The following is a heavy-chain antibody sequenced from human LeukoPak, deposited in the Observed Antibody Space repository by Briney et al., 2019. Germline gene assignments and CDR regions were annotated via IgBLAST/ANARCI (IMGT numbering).Heavy chain of an antibody. Sequence: ASVKVSCKASGYTFTSYGISWVRQAPGQGLEWMGWISAYNGNTNYAQKFQGRVTMTRDTSISTAYMELSRLRSDDTAVYYCARPLLPYCTNGVCYEAGRLWFDPWGQGTLVTVSS. CDR1: GYTFTSYG. D-gene: IGHD2-8*01. J-gene: IGHJ5*02. CDR3: ARPLLPYCTNGVCYEAGRLWFDP. V-gene: IGHV1-18*01. CDR2: ISAYNGNT.